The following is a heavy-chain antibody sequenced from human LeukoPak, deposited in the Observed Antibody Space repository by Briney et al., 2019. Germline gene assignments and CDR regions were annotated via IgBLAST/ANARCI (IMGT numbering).Heavy chain of an antibody. Sequence: GGSLRLSCAASGFTFSSYSMNWVRQAPGKGLEWVSSISSSSSYIYYADSVKGRFTISRDHAKNSLYLQMNSLRAEDTAVYYCARGKWDIVVVVAATAIDYWGQGTLVTVSS. CDR1: GFTFSSYS. V-gene: IGHV3-21*01. CDR3: ARGKWDIVVVVAATAIDY. J-gene: IGHJ4*02. D-gene: IGHD2-15*01. CDR2: ISSSSSYI.